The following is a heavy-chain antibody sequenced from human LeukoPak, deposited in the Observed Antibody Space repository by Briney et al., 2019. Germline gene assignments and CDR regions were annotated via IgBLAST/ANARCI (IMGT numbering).Heavy chain of an antibody. CDR3: ARGRYYDSSGMFDP. CDR2: IYYSGST. D-gene: IGHD3-22*01. V-gene: IGHV4-31*03. CDR1: GGSISSGGYY. J-gene: IGHJ5*02. Sequence: SETLSLTCTVSGGSISSGGYYWSWIRQHPGKGLEWIGYIYYSGSTYYNPSLKSRVTISVDTSKNQFSLKLSSVTAADAAVYHCARGRYYDSSGMFDPWGQGTLVTVSS.